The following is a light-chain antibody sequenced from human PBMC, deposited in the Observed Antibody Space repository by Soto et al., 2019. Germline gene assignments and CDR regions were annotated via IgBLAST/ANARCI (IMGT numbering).Light chain of an antibody. CDR1: SSDVGGYNY. V-gene: IGLV2-14*01. Sequence: QSVLTQPASVSGAPGQSITIPCTGTSSDVGGYNYVSWYQQHPGKAPKLMIYDVSNRPSGVSNRFSGSKSGNTASLTISGLQAEDEADYYCSSYTSSSTPYVFETGTKVTVL. CDR2: DVS. J-gene: IGLJ1*01. CDR3: SSYTSSSTPYV.